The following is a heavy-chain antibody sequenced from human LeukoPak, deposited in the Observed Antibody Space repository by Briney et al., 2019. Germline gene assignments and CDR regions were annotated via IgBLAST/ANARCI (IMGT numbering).Heavy chain of an antibody. CDR2: ISWDGGST. V-gene: IGHV3-43*01. CDR3: AKDMYYYDSSGQPDY. J-gene: IGHJ4*02. Sequence: GGSLRLSCAASGFTFDDYTMHWVRQAPGKGLEWVSLISWDGGSTYYADSVKGRFTISRDNSKNSLYLQMNSLRTEDTALYYCAKDMYYYDSSGQPDYWGQGTLVTVSS. D-gene: IGHD3-22*01. CDR1: GFTFDDYT.